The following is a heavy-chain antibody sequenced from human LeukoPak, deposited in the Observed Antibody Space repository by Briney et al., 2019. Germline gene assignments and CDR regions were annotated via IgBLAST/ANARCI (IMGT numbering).Heavy chain of an antibody. J-gene: IGHJ6*02. CDR1: GFTLSNYW. D-gene: IGHD2-2*01. CDR3: ARGPQRGAAANYYGMDV. Sequence: GGSLRLSCAASGFTLSNYWMHWVRQAPGKGLVWVACINSDGSSTSYADSVKGRFTISRDNAKSTLYLQMNSLRSEDRAVYYCARGPQRGAAANYYGMDVWGQGTMVTVSS. V-gene: IGHV3-74*01. CDR2: INSDGSST.